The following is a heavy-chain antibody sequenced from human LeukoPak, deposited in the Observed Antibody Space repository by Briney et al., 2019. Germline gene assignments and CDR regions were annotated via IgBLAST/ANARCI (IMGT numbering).Heavy chain of an antibody. CDR1: GFTFSTYV. Sequence: GGSLRLSCSVSGFTFSTYVMHWVRQAPGKGLEYVSAISSNGDNTYYADSVKGRFTISRDNSKNTLYPQMSSPRADDTAVYYCMRGTGYWGQGTLVTVSS. V-gene: IGHV3-64D*06. J-gene: IGHJ4*02. CDR2: ISSNGDNT. CDR3: MRGTGY.